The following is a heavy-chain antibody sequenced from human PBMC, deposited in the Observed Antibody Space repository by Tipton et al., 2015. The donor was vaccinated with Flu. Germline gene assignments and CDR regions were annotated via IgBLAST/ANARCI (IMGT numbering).Heavy chain of an antibody. J-gene: IGHJ2*01. CDR1: GGSISSSSYY. V-gene: IGHV4-39*07. CDR3: ARDFRVLTRYFDL. CDR2: IYYSGST. D-gene: IGHD3-10*01. Sequence: TLSLTCTVSGGSISSSSYYWGWIRQPPGKGLEWIGSIYYSGSTYYNPSLKSRVTISVDTSKNQFSLKLSSVTAADTAVYYCARDFRVLTRYFDLWGRGTLVTVSS.